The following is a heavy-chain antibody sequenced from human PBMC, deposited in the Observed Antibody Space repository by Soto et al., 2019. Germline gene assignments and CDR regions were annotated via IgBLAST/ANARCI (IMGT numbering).Heavy chain of an antibody. Sequence: QVQLQESGPGLVKPSQTPSLTCTVSGGSISSGGYYWSWIRQHPGKGLEWIGYIYYSGSTYYNPSLKSRVTISVDTSKNQFSLKLSSVTAADTAVYYCAMSGTGYSYTSNFDYWGQGTLVTVSS. V-gene: IGHV4-31*03. J-gene: IGHJ4*02. D-gene: IGHD5-18*01. CDR3: AMSGTGYSYTSNFDY. CDR2: IYYSGST. CDR1: GGSISSGGYY.